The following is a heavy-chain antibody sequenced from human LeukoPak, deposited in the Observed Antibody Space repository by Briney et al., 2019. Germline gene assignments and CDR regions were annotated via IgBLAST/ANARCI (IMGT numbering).Heavy chain of an antibody. V-gene: IGHV4-30-4*01. D-gene: IGHD5-24*01. CDR2: IYYSGTT. CDR3: ARNQDGYANFDY. CDR1: GGSISSGDYY. Sequence: SETLSLTCTVSGGSISSGDYYWSWIRQPPGKGLEWIGYIYYSGTTFYNPSLKSRLTISVDTSKNQFSLKVSSVTAAVTAVYYCARNQDGYANFDYWGQGTLVTVSS. J-gene: IGHJ4*02.